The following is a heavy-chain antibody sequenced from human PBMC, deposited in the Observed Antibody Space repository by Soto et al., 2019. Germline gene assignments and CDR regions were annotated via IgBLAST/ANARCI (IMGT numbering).Heavy chain of an antibody. CDR3: AKDLIAATGTPSYYFDS. CDR2: VSGSGLYT. J-gene: IGHJ4*02. V-gene: IGHV3-23*01. CDR1: GFTFDTYA. D-gene: IGHD6-13*01. Sequence: EVQLLESGGGLVQPGGSLRLSCVASGFTFDTYAISWVRQAPGKGLEWVSTVSGSGLYTYYTDSVKGRFTISRDHPRNTLYLQMNSLRLEDTAVYFCAKDLIAATGTPSYYFDSWGQGTLVTVSS.